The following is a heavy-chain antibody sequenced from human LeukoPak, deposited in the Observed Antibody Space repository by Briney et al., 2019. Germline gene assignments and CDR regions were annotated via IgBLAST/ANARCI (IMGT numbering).Heavy chain of an antibody. CDR1: GFTFSSYA. D-gene: IGHD2-2*01. CDR3: AKEATRYCSTTSCYWFDP. CDR2: ISGSGGNT. Sequence: GGSLRLSCAASGFTFSSYAMSWVRQAPGKGLEGVSVISGSGGNTYYADSVKGRFTISRDNSKNTLYLHMNSLRAEDTAVYYCAKEATRYCSTTSCYWFDPWGQGTLVTVSS. V-gene: IGHV3-23*01. J-gene: IGHJ5*02.